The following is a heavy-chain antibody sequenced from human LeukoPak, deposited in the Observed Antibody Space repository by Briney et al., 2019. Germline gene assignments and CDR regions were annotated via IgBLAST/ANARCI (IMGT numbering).Heavy chain of an antibody. CDR1: GSTFSKYS. D-gene: IGHD3-16*01. CDR2: ISYDARNK. CDR3: LSLGDDPPA. Sequence: GRSLRLSCAASGSTFSKYSVHWVRQTPGKGLEWVAAISYDARNKYYAESVKGRFTISRDNSKNTLSLQMNSLTTEDTAMYYCLSLGDDPPARGQGTLVTVSS. V-gene: IGHV3-30*04. J-gene: IGHJ4*02.